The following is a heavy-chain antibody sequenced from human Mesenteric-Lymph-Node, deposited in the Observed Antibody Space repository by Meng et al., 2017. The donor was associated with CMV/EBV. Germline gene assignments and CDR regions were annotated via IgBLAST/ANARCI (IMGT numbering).Heavy chain of an antibody. J-gene: IGHJ5*02. CDR2: IDYSGST. Sequence: SETLSLTCTVSGGYISSGGYYWSWIRQHPGQGLEWIGYIDYSGSTSYNPSLKSRVTISVDTSKNQFSLKLSSVTVADTAVYYCARDVPDCSRSSCWREFDPWGQGTLVTVSS. CDR3: ARDVPDCSRSSCWREFDP. D-gene: IGHD2-2*01. CDR1: GGYISSGGYY. V-gene: IGHV4-30-4*01.